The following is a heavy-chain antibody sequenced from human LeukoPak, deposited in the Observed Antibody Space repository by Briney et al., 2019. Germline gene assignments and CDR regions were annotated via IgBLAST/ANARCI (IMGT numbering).Heavy chain of an antibody. V-gene: IGHV3-30*18. D-gene: IGHD2-2*02. CDR2: ISYDGSNK. Sequence: GGSLRLSCAASGFTFSSYGIHWVRQAPGKGLEWVAVISYDGSNKYYADSVKGRFTIFRDNSKNTLYLQMNSLRAEDTAVYYCAKGRELDCSSTSCYNHYMDVWGKGTTVTVSS. CDR3: AKGRELDCSSTSCYNHYMDV. CDR1: GFTFSSYG. J-gene: IGHJ6*03.